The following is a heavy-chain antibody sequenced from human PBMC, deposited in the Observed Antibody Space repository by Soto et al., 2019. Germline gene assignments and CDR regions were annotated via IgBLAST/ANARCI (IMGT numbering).Heavy chain of an antibody. CDR3: ARDGGYGLIDG. D-gene: IGHD5-18*01. V-gene: IGHV1-18*01. Sequence: QVQLVQSGGEVKKPGASVKVSCKASGYTFTSYGISWVRQAPGQGLEWMGGINDYNGNTNSAQKVQVRVTMTTDTCTSTAYMELRRLRSADPALYCCARDGGYGLIDGWGQGTLVTVSS. CDR2: INDYNGNT. CDR1: GYTFTSYG. J-gene: IGHJ4*02.